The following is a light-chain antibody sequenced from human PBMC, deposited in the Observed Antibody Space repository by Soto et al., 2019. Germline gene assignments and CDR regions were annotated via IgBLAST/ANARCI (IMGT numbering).Light chain of an antibody. CDR1: ISNIGNNY. CDR3: AAWDDTVRSYV. V-gene: IGLV1-47*01. Sequence: QSVLTQPPSVSGTPGQRVTISCSGSISNIGNNYVHWFQQLPGTAHKVLSNRNNQRPSWVPDRFSGSKSGTSASLAISGLRSEDEDEYYCAAWDDTVRSYVVGTGTKVTVL. CDR2: RNN. J-gene: IGLJ1*01.